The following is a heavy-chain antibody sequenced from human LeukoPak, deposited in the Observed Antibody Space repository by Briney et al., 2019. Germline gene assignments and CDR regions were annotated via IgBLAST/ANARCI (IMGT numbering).Heavy chain of an antibody. J-gene: IGHJ5*02. CDR2: ISYDGSNK. Sequence: GGSLRLSCAASGVTFSSYAMHWVRQAPGKGLEWVAVISYDGSNKYYADSVKGRFTISRDNSKNTLYLQMNSLRAEDTAVYYCARAPPGYCSGGSCYPSNPWGQGTLVTVSS. CDR3: ARAPPGYCSGGSCYPSNP. CDR1: GVTFSSYA. D-gene: IGHD2-15*01. V-gene: IGHV3-30*04.